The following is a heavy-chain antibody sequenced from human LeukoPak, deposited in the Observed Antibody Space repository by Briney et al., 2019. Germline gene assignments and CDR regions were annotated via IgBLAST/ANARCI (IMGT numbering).Heavy chain of an antibody. V-gene: IGHV4-59*01. D-gene: IGHD3-22*01. J-gene: IGHJ4*02. CDR2: IYYSGST. CDR1: GGSISSYY. CDR3: ASGYGYDSSGYYDDY. Sequence: KPSETLSLTCTVSGGSISSYYWSWIRQPPGKGLEWIGYIYYSGSTNYNPSLKSRVTISVDTSKNQFSLKLSSVTAADTAVYYCASGYGYDSSGYYDDYWGQGTLVTVSS.